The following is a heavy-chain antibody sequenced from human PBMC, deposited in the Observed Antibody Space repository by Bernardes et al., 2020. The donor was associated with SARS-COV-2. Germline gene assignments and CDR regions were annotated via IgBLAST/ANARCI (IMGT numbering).Heavy chain of an antibody. V-gene: IGHV3-74*01. CDR1: GFTFSSYW. CDR2: INSDGSST. J-gene: IGHJ3*02. Sequence: GGSLRLSCAASGFTFSSYWMHWVRQAPGKGLVWVSRINSDGSSTSYADSVKGRFTISRDNAKNTLYLQMNSLRAEDTAVYYCARASYGDYVLVWAFDIWGQGTMVTVSS. D-gene: IGHD4-17*01. CDR3: ARASYGDYVLVWAFDI.